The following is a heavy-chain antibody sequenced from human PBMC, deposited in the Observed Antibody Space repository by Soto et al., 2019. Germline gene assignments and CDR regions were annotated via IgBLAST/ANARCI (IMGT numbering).Heavy chain of an antibody. CDR1: GGTFSSYA. J-gene: IGHJ4*02. D-gene: IGHD3-22*01. CDR2: IIPIFGTA. CDR3: ARGRSYYYDSSGYYLDY. V-gene: IGHV1-69*06. Sequence: SVKVSCKASGGTFSSYAISWLRQAPGQGLEWMGGIIPIFGTANYAQKFQGRVTITADKSTSTAYMELSSLRSEDTAVYYCARGRSYYYDSSGYYLDYWGQGTLVTVSS.